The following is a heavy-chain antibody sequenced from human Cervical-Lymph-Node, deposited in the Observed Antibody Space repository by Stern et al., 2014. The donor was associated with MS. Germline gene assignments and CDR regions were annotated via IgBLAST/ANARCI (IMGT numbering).Heavy chain of an antibody. J-gene: IGHJ4*02. V-gene: IGHV3-30*04. D-gene: IGHD2-15*01. CDR2: ISYDGSNK. CDR3: AREPYCSGGSCYPIYTFDY. Sequence: QVQLVESGGGVVQPGRSLRLSCAASGFTFSSYAMHWVRQAPGKGLEWVAVISYDGSNKYYADSVKGRFTISRDNSKNTLYLQMNSLRAEDTAVYYCAREPYCSGGSCYPIYTFDYWGQGTLVTVSS. CDR1: GFTFSSYA.